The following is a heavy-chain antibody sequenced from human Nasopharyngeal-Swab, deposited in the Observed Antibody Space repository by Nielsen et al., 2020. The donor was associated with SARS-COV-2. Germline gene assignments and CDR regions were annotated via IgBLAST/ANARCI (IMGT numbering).Heavy chain of an antibody. Sequence: SATLSLTCTVSGGSISSYYWSWIRQPPGKGLEWIGYIYYSGSTNYNPSLKSRVTISVDTSKNQFSLKLSSVTAADTAVYYCARENAYASGWAFYFDYWGQGTLVTVSS. V-gene: IGHV4-59*01. CDR2: IYYSGST. CDR1: GGSISSYY. D-gene: IGHD6-19*01. CDR3: ARENAYASGWAFYFDY. J-gene: IGHJ4*02.